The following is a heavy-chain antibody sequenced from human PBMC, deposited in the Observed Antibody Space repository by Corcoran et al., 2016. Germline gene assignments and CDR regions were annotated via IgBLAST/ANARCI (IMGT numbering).Heavy chain of an antibody. CDR2: IIPIFGTA. CDR1: GGTFSSYT. Sequence: QVQLVQSGAEVKKPGSSVKVSCKASGGTFSSYTISWVRQAPGQGLEWMGGIIPIFGTANYEQKFQGRVTITADESTSTAYMELSSLRSEDTAVYYWASTKGLRQLYGMDVWGQGTTVTVSS. V-gene: IGHV1-69*01. CDR3: ASTKGLRQLYGMDV. D-gene: IGHD4-17*01. J-gene: IGHJ6*02.